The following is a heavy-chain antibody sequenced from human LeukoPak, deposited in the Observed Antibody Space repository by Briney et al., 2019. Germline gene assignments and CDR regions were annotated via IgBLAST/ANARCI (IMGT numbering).Heavy chain of an antibody. Sequence: ASVKVSCKASGYTFTGYYMHWVRQAPGQGLEWMGWINPNSGGTNYAQKFQGRVTMTRDTSISTAYMELSRLRSDDTAVYHCARDLIAAAGNWFDPWGQGTLVTVSS. D-gene: IGHD6-13*01. CDR1: GYTFTGYY. CDR3: ARDLIAAAGNWFDP. J-gene: IGHJ5*02. CDR2: INPNSGGT. V-gene: IGHV1-2*02.